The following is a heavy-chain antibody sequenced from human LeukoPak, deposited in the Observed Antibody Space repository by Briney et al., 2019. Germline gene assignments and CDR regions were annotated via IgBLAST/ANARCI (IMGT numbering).Heavy chain of an antibody. J-gene: IGHJ4*02. CDR1: GFTFSSYA. CDR2: ISYDGSNK. CDR3: ARAFDY. Sequence: PGGSLRLSCAASGFTFSSYAMHWVRQAPGKGLEWVAVISYDGSNKYYADSVKGRFTISRDNSKNTLYLQMNSLRAEDTAVCYCARAFDYWGRGTLVTVSS. V-gene: IGHV3-30*04.